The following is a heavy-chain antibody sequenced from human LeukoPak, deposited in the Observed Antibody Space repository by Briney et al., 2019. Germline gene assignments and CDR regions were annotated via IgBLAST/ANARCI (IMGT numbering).Heavy chain of an antibody. CDR2: ISYDGSNK. D-gene: IGHD6-19*01. CDR3: ASTSGWYEPIDY. CDR1: GFTFSSYG. V-gene: IGHV3-30*03. J-gene: IGHJ4*02. Sequence: GGSLRLSCAASGFTFSSYGMHWVRQAPGKGLEWVAVISYDGSNKYYADSVKGRFTISRDNSKNTLYLQMNSLRAEDTAVYYCASTSGWYEPIDYWGQGTLVTVSS.